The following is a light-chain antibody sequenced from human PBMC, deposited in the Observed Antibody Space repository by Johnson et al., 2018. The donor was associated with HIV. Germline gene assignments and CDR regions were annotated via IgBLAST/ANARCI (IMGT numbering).Light chain of an antibody. CDR1: SSYIGNNY. CDR2: DNN. V-gene: IGLV1-51*01. J-gene: IGLJ1*01. CDR3: GTWDSRLNAYV. Sequence: QSVLTQPPSVSAAPGQKVSISCSGSSSYIGNNYVSSYQELPGTAPKFLIYDNNKRPSGIPDRFSGSKSGTSATLGITGLQTGDEADYYCGTWDSRLNAYVFGAGTKVTVL.